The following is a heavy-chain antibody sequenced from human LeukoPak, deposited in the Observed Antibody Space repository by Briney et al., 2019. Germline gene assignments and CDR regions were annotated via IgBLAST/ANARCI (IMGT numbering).Heavy chain of an antibody. CDR1: GFNFANHA. J-gene: IGHJ3*02. CDR3: ARLSSFAFDI. CDR2: ISGGGDIT. V-gene: IGHV3-23*01. D-gene: IGHD3-16*02. Sequence: GGSLRLSCAASGFNFANHAMSWVRQTAGKGLEWVSAISGGGDITYYADSVKGRFTISRDNSKDTLFLQMHSLRPGDTAVYYCARLSSFAFDIWGQGTMVTVSS.